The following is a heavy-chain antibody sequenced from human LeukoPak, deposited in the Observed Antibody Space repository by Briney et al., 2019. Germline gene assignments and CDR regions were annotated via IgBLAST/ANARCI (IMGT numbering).Heavy chain of an antibody. V-gene: IGHV3-33*07. CDR3: ARDLDY. CDR2: IWYDGSNK. J-gene: IGHJ4*02. CDR1: GFTFSRSD. Sequence: GGSLRLSCAASGFTFSRSDMIWVRQAPGKGLEWVAVIWYDGSNKYYADSVKGRFTISRDNSKNTLYLQMNSLRAEDTAVYYCARDLDYWGQGTLVTVSS.